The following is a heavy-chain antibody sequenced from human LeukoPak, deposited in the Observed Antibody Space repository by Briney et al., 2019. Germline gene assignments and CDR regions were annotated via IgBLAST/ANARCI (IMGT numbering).Heavy chain of an antibody. CDR2: IYTSGST. CDR1: GGSISSYY. J-gene: IGHJ3*02. V-gene: IGHV4-4*07. CDR3: ARSVNYGSGLIRGAFDI. Sequence: SETLSLTCTVSGGSISSYYWSWIRQPAGKGLEWIGRIYTSGSTNYNPSLKSRVTMSVDTSKNQFSLKLSSVTAADTAVYYCARSVNYGSGLIRGAFDIWGQGTMVTVSS. D-gene: IGHD3-10*01.